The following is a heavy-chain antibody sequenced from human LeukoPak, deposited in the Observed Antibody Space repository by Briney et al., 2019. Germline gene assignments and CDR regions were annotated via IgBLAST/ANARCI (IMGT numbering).Heavy chain of an antibody. CDR1: GFSFSTW. J-gene: IGHJ4*02. CDR3: ARDLGWLLLDY. Sequence: GGSLRLSCVGSGFSFSTWITWVRQAPGKGLEWVANIKEDGNEKYYVDSVRGRFTISRDNAKNSVYLPMNSLRVEDTAVYYCARDLGWLLLDYWGQGTLVTVSS. V-gene: IGHV3-7*01. D-gene: IGHD1-26*01. CDR2: IKEDGNEK.